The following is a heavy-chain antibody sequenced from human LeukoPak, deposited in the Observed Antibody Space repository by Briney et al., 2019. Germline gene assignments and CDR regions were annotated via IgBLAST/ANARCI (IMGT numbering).Heavy chain of an antibody. J-gene: IGHJ5*02. CDR1: GFTFSTYW. CDR2: INGDGSTT. Sequence: PGGPLRLSCAASGFTFSTYWMHWVRQAPGKGLVWVSRINGDGSTTTYADSVKGRFTISRDNAQSTLYLQVNSLRVEDAAVYYCARVVLSGAHQIDLWGQGTLVTVSS. V-gene: IGHV3-74*01. D-gene: IGHD2/OR15-2a*01. CDR3: ARVVLSGAHQIDL.